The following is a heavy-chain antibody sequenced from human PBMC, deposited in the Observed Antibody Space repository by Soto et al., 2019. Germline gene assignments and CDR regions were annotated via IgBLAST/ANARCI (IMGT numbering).Heavy chain of an antibody. D-gene: IGHD5-12*01. V-gene: IGHV3-30*04. CDR1: GFTFSSHA. J-gene: IGHJ4*02. CDR2: ISYDGSKK. Sequence: QVQLVESGGGVVQPGRSLRLSCAASGFTFSSHALHWVRQAPGKGLEWVAVISYDGSKKSYADSVRGRFTISRDNSENRLFLHMNRLRAEDTSVYYCARDPFSSGYEYGEYWGQGTLVTVSS. CDR3: ARDPFSSGYEYGEY.